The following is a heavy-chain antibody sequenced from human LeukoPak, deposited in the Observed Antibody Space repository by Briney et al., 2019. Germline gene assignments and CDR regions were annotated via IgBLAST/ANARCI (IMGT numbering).Heavy chain of an antibody. CDR1: GFTVSSNY. J-gene: IGHJ5*02. D-gene: IGHD6-13*01. V-gene: IGHV3-48*02. CDR2: ISSSSSTI. CDR3: AKDPRYSSSWYWFDP. Sequence: PGGSLRLSCAASGFTVSSNYMTWVRQAPGKGLEWVSYISSSSSTIYYADSVKGRFTISRDNAKNSLYLQMNSLRDEDTAVYYCAKDPRYSSSWYWFDPWGQGTLVTVSS.